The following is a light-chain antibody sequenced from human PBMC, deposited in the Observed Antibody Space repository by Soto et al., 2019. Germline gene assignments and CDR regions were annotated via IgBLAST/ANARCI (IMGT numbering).Light chain of an antibody. V-gene: IGLV4-69*01. CDR2: LNSDGSH. J-gene: IGLJ3*02. CDR3: QTWGTGKGV. CDR1: SWHISYA. Sequence: QSVLTQSPSASASLGASVKLTCTLSSWHISYAIAWHQQQPEKGPRYLMKLNSDGSHSKGDGIPDRFSGSSSGAERYLTISSLQSEDEADYYCQTWGTGKGVFGGGTQLTVL.